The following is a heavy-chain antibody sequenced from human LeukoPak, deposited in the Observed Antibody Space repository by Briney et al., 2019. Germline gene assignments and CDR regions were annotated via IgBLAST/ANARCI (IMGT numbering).Heavy chain of an antibody. CDR1: GGSISSYY. J-gene: IGHJ6*03. CDR3: ASHDFWSGYYQRYYYYYMDV. CDR2: IYYSGST. D-gene: IGHD3-3*01. Sequence: SETLSLTCTVSGGSISSYYWSWIRQPPGKGLEWIGYIYYSGSTNYNPSLKSRVTISVDTSKNQFSLKLSSVTAADTAVYYCASHDFWSGYYQRYYYYYMDVWGKGTTVTVSS. V-gene: IGHV4-59*08.